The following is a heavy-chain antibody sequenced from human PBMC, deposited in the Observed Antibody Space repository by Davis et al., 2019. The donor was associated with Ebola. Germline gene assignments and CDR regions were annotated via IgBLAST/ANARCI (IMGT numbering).Heavy chain of an antibody. CDR2: IYTSGST. J-gene: IGHJ4*02. CDR3: ARHVDTAMVPAYYFDY. V-gene: IGHV4-4*07. Sequence: PSETLSLTCTVSGGSISSYYWSWIRQPAGKGLEWIGRIYTSGSTNYNPSLKSLVTMSVETSKNQFSLKLTSVTAADTAVYYCARHVDTAMVPAYYFDYWGQGTLVTVSS. D-gene: IGHD5-18*01. CDR1: GGSISSYY.